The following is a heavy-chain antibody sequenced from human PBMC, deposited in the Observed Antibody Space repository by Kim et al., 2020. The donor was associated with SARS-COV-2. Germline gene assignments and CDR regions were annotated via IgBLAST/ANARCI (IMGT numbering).Heavy chain of an antibody. V-gene: IGHV3-30-3*01. Sequence: GGSLRLSCAASGVTFSSYAMHWVRQAPGKGLEWVAVISYDGSNKYYADSVKGRFTITRDNSKNTLYLQMNSLRAEDTAVYYCARVLSSSCLDYWGQGTLVSVS. D-gene: IGHD6-13*01. J-gene: IGHJ4*02. CDR2: ISYDGSNK. CDR3: ARVLSSSCLDY. CDR1: GVTFSSYA.